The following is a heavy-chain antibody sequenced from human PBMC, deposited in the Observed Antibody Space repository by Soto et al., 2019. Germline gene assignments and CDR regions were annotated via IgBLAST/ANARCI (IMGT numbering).Heavy chain of an antibody. CDR3: ARRSYDFWRGYYRSRGRYGMDV. CDR1: GFSLSTSGVG. D-gene: IGHD3-3*01. CDR2: IYWDDDK. J-gene: IGHJ6*02. Sequence: QITLKESGPTLVKPTQTLTLTCTFSGFSLSTSGVGVGWIRQPPGKALEWLALIYWDDDKHYSPSLKSRLTITKDSSKNQVLLTLTNMDPVETATYFSARRSYDFWRGYYRSRGRYGMDVWGQGTTFTVSS. V-gene: IGHV2-5*02.